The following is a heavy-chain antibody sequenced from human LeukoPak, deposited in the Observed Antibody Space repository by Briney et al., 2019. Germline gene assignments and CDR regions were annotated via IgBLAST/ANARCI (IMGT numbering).Heavy chain of an antibody. V-gene: IGHV1-18*01. CDR3: ARDRIAVADNSPFDY. Sequence: ASVKVSCKASGYTFTTYNINWVRQAPGQGLEWMGWISAYNGNTNYAQKLQGRVTMTTDTSTSTAYMELRSLRSDDTAVYYCARDRIAVADNSPFDYWGQGTLVTVSS. J-gene: IGHJ4*02. CDR2: ISAYNGNT. D-gene: IGHD6-19*01. CDR1: GYTFTTYN.